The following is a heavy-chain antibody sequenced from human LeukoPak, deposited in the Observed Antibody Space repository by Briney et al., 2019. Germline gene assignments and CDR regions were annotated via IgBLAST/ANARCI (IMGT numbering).Heavy chain of an antibody. V-gene: IGHV3-23*01. D-gene: IGHD5-12*01. J-gene: IGHJ4*02. CDR2: ISVSGGDT. CDR1: GFSFTPYG. Sequence: PGGSLRLSCAASGFSFTPYGMTWVRQAPGKGLEWVSSISVSGGDTYYADSVKGRFTISRDNSKNTLFLQMNSLRVEDTAIYFCVKEKRYRLPPWDYWGQGTLVTVSS. CDR3: VKEKRYRLPPWDY.